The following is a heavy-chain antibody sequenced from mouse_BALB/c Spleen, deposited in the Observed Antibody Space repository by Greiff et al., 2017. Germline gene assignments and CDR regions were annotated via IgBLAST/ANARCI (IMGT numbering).Heavy chain of an antibody. V-gene: IGHV5-4*02. J-gene: IGHJ2*01. CDR3: ARERYYGSSSDY. CDR2: ISDGGSYT. D-gene: IGHD1-1*01. Sequence: EVKLVESGGGLVKPGGSLKLSCAASGFTFSDYYMYWVRQTPEKRLEWVATISDGGSYTYYPDSVKGRFTISRDNAKNNLYLQMSSLKSEDTAMYYCARERYYGSSSDYWGQGTTLTV. CDR1: GFTFSDYY.